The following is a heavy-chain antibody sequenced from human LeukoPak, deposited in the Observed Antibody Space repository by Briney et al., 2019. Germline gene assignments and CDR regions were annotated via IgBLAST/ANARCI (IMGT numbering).Heavy chain of an antibody. D-gene: IGHD1-26*01. CDR3: ARGGSYPTGNWFDP. J-gene: IGHJ5*02. V-gene: IGHV1-2*02. Sequence: ASVKVSCKASGGTFSSYAISWVRQAPGQGLEWMGWINPNSGGTNYAQKFQGRVTMTRDTSISTAYMELSRLRSDDTAVYYCARGGSYPTGNWFDPWGQGTLVTVSS. CDR1: GGTFSSYA. CDR2: INPNSGGT.